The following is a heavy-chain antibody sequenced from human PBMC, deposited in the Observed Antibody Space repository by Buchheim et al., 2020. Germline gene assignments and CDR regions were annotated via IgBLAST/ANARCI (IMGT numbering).Heavy chain of an antibody. D-gene: IGHD3-10*01. V-gene: IGHV3-30*18. CDR2: ISYDGSNK. J-gene: IGHJ4*02. CDR1: GFTFSTSG. Sequence: QVHLVESGGGVVQSGRSLRLSCTASGFTFSTSGMHWVRQAPGKGLEWVAVISYDGSNKYYGDSVKSRFTISRDNSKNTLYLQKNSLRAEDTAVYYCAKDRTVYGLGEIDYWGQGTL. CDR3: AKDRTVYGLGEIDY.